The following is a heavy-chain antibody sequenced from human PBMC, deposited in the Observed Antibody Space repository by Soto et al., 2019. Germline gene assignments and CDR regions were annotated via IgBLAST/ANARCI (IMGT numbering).Heavy chain of an antibody. V-gene: IGHV1-18*01. CDR3: ARGGIVVVVAATRAPSYMDV. J-gene: IGHJ6*03. Sequence: ASVKVSCKASGYTFTSYGISWVRQAPGQGLEWMGWISAYNGNTNYAQKLQGRVTMTTDTSTSTAYMELRSLRSDDTVVYCCARGGIVVVVAATRAPSYMDVWGKGTTVTVSS. D-gene: IGHD2-15*01. CDR2: ISAYNGNT. CDR1: GYTFTSYG.